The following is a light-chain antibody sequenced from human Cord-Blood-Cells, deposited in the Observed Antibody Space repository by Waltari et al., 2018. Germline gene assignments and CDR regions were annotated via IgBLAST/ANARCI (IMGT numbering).Light chain of an antibody. V-gene: IGKV1-33*01. J-gene: IGKJ3*01. Sequence: DIQMTQSPSSLSASVGDRVTITCQASQDISNYLNWYQQKPGKAPKLLIYDASNLETGVPSRFSGSGSWTDFSFTISSLQPEDIATYYWQQYDNLPLGPGTKVDIK. CDR1: QDISNY. CDR2: DAS. CDR3: QQYDNLP.